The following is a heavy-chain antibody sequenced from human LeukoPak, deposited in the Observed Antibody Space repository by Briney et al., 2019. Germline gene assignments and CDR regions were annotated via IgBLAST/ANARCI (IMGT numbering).Heavy chain of an antibody. V-gene: IGHV3-48*03. CDR2: ISSSGSTI. CDR3: ARGEGSPLWFGEFVNWFDP. D-gene: IGHD3-10*01. Sequence: GGSLRLSCAASGFTFSSYEMNWVRQAPGKGLEWVSYISSSGSTIYYADSVKGRFTISRDNAKNSLYLQMNSLRAEDTAVYYCARGEGSPLWFGEFVNWFDPWGQGTLVTVSS. J-gene: IGHJ5*02. CDR1: GFTFSSYE.